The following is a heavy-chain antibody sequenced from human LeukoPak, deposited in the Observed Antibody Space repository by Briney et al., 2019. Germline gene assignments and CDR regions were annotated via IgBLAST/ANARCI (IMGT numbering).Heavy chain of an antibody. CDR1: GFTFSSYS. CDR3: ARSFPPGYFDY. J-gene: IGHJ4*02. D-gene: IGHD3-16*01. Sequence: GGSLRLSCAASGFTFSSYSMNWVRQAPGKGLEWVSSISSSSYIYYADSVKGRFTISRDNAKNSLYLQMNSLRAEDTAVYYCARSFPPGYFDYWGQGTLVTVSS. CDR2: ISSSSYI. V-gene: IGHV3-21*01.